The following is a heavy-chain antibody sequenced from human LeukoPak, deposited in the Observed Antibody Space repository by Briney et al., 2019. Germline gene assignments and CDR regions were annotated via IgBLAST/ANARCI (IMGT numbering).Heavy chain of an antibody. D-gene: IGHD3-16*01. J-gene: IGHJ4*02. V-gene: IGHV3-7*01. CDR2: IKADGGDK. CDR3: ARGGLWGGDY. Sequence: GGSLRLSCAASGFTFSSYWTTWVRQAPGRGLEWVATIKADGGDKYYVNSVKGRFTISRDNAKNSLSLQMDSLRAEDTAVYYCARGGLWGGDYWGQGTLVTVSS. CDR1: GFTFSSYW.